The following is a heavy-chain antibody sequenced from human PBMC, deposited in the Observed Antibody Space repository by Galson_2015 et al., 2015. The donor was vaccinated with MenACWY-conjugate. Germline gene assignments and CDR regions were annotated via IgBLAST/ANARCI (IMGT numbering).Heavy chain of an antibody. V-gene: IGHV3-48*02. D-gene: IGHD3-10*02. CDR2: ISPGGGTN. J-gene: IGHJ4*02. CDR1: GLTFSRCG. CDR3: AWGRNPTVNSMFLDY. Sequence: SLRLSCAASGLTFSRCGMNWVRQAPGKGLEWISYISPGGGTNYYADSAKGRFTISRDDAEHSLFLQLSSLRDEDTAVYYCAWGRNPTVNSMFLDYCGRGTQVIVSS.